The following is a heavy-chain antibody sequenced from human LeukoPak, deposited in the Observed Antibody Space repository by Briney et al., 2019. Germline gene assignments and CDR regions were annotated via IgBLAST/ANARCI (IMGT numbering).Heavy chain of an antibody. CDR3: ASGLYDNSGYYDGLY. Sequence: ASVKVSCKASGYTFTSYYMHWVRQAPGQGLEWMGIINPSGGSTSYAQKFQGRVTMTRDTSTSTVYMELSSLRSEDTAVYYCASGLYDNSGYYDGLYWGQGTLVTVSS. CDR1: GYTFTSYY. J-gene: IGHJ4*02. CDR2: INPSGGST. D-gene: IGHD3-22*01. V-gene: IGHV1-46*01.